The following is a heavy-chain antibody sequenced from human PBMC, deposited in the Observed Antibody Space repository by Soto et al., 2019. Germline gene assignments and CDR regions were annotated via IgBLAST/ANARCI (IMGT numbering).Heavy chain of an antibody. Sequence: QVHLVQSGPEVKKTGASVKVSCKASGYMFTSYGLSWVRQAPGQGLEWMGWTTPHNGNTRYAQKFQGRVTMTTDTSTTTASMELRSLTSDDTAVYYCARVDFWSGDIYYGMDVWGQGTTVSVSS. CDR1: GYMFTSYG. J-gene: IGHJ6*02. CDR3: ARVDFWSGDIYYGMDV. V-gene: IGHV1-18*01. D-gene: IGHD3-3*01. CDR2: TTPHNGNT.